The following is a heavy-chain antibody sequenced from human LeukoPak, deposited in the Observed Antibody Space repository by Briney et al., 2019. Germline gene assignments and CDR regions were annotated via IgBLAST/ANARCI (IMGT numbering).Heavy chain of an antibody. Sequence: SETLSLTCTVSGGSISSSSYYWGWIRQPPGKGLEWIGSIYYSGCTYYNPSLKSRVTISVDTSKNQFSLKLSSVTAADTAVYYCARVSGTGIHFFDYWGQGTLVTVSS. V-gene: IGHV4-39*01. J-gene: IGHJ4*02. D-gene: IGHD1-1*01. CDR1: GGSISSSSYY. CDR2: IYYSGCT. CDR3: ARVSGTGIHFFDY.